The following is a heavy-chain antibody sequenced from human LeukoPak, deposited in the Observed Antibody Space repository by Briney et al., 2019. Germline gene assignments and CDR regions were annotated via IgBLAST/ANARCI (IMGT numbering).Heavy chain of an antibody. CDR2: ISGSGGST. CDR1: GFTFSSYA. CDR3: AKEYSSGWYVQSFDY. V-gene: IGHV3-23*01. J-gene: IGHJ4*02. D-gene: IGHD6-19*01. Sequence: GGSLRLSCAASGFTFSSYAMSWVRQAPGKGLEWVSAISGSGGSTYYADSVEGRFTISRDNSKNTLYLQMNSLRAEDTAVYYCAKEYSSGWYVQSFDYWGQGTLVTVSS.